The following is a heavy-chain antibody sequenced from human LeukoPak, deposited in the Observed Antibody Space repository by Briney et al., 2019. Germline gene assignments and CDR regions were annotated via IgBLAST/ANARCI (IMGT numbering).Heavy chain of an antibody. CDR1: GYTFTSYG. V-gene: IGHV1-18*01. D-gene: IGHD3-3*01. CDR3: ARVRYDFWSGYDLFDY. Sequence: ASVKVSCKASGYTFTSYGISWVRQAPGQGLEWMGWISAYNGNTNYAQKLQGRVTMTTDTSTSTAYMELRSLRSDDTAVYYCARVRYDFWSGYDLFDYWGQGTLVTAPS. J-gene: IGHJ4*02. CDR2: ISAYNGNT.